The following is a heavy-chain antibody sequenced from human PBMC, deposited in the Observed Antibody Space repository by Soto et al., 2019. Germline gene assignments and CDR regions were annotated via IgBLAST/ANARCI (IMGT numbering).Heavy chain of an antibody. CDR1: GFTFDDYA. V-gene: IGHV3-43D*03. CDR2: ISWDGGST. Sequence: GGSLRLSCAASGFTFDDYAMHWVRQAPGKGLEWVSLISWDGGSTYYADSVKGRFTISRDNSKNSLYLQMNSLRADDTALYYCAKDGDSGPPHDYSYYAIDVWGQGTTVTVSS. D-gene: IGHD1-26*01. CDR3: AKDGDSGPPHDYSYYAIDV. J-gene: IGHJ6*02.